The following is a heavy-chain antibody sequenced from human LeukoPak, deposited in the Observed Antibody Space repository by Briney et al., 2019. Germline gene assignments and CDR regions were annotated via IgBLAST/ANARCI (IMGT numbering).Heavy chain of an antibody. Sequence: GASVKVSCKASGYSFTNYDISWVRQAPGQGLEWMGWISAYNGNTNYEQKLQGRVTMTTDTSTSTAYMELRSLRSDDTAVYYCASLKNSYDSSGYLVTDAFDIWGQGTMVTVSS. V-gene: IGHV1-18*01. J-gene: IGHJ3*02. CDR1: GYSFTNYD. D-gene: IGHD3-22*01. CDR2: ISAYNGNT. CDR3: ASLKNSYDSSGYLVTDAFDI.